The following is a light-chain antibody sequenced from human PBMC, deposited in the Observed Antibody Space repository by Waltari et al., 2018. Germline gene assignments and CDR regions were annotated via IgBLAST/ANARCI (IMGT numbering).Light chain of an antibody. CDR3: NSYTGSSSWV. Sequence: QSALTQPASLSASPGQSITIPRTGSSGAVCFYNYVSWYQQHPGKAPRLIIYDVSKRPSGVSNRFSGSKSGNTASLTISGLQAEDEADYYCNSYTGSSSWVFGGGTKLTVL. CDR1: SGAVCFYNY. V-gene: IGLV2-14*03. CDR2: DVS. J-gene: IGLJ3*02.